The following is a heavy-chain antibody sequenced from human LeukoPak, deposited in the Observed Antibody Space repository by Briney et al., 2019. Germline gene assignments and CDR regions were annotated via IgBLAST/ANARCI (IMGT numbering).Heavy chain of an antibody. CDR1: GGSISSGDYY. CDR2: IYYSGTT. D-gene: IGHD3-22*01. J-gene: IGHJ4*02. V-gene: IGHV4-30-4*01. CDR3: AGLVGRYSSGLYYYYFDY. Sequence: SETLSLTCTVSGGSISSGDYYWSWIRQPPGKGLEWIGYIYYSGTTHSNPSVKSRVTISIDKSKNQFFLNLSSVTAADTAVYYCAGLVGRYSSGLYYYYFDYWGQGTLVTVSS.